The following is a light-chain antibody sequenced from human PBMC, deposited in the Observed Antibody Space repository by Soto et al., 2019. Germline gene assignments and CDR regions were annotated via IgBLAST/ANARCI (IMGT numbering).Light chain of an antibody. CDR1: SSDIGAYDY. V-gene: IGLV2-8*01. CDR3: SPYAGSDYLLV. Sequence: QSVLTQPPSASGSPGQSVTISCAGTSSDIGAYDYVSWYQQHPGEAPKLLLFEVSKRPSGVPGRFSGSKSANTASLTVSGLQAEDEADYYCSPYAGSDYLLVFGTGTKVTVL. J-gene: IGLJ1*01. CDR2: EVS.